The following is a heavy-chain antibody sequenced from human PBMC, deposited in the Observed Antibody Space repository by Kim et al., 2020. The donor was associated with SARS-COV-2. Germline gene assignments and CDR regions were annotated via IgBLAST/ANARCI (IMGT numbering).Heavy chain of an antibody. CDR3: AKNVLGGTYYFDS. V-gene: IGHV3-23*01. D-gene: IGHD2-8*02. Sequence: YADSVRSRFTISRDNSKNTLYLQMNSLKAEDTAVYYCAKNVLGGTYYFDSWGQGTLVTVSS. J-gene: IGHJ4*02.